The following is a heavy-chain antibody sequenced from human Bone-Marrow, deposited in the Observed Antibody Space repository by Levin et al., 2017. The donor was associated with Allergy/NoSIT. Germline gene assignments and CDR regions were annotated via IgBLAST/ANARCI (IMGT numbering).Heavy chain of an antibody. D-gene: IGHD5-18*01. Sequence: GESLKISCAASGFTFSSYGMHWVRQAPGKGLEWVAVISYDGSNKYYADSVKGRFTISRDNSKNTLYLQMNSLRAEDTAVYYCAKGGGYSYGIDYWGQGTLVTVSS. J-gene: IGHJ4*02. CDR2: ISYDGSNK. CDR3: AKGGGYSYGIDY. V-gene: IGHV3-30*18. CDR1: GFTFSSYG.